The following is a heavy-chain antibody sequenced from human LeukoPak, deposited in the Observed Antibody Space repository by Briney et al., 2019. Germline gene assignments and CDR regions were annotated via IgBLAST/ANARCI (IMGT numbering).Heavy chain of an antibody. V-gene: IGHV1-8*01. Sequence: ASVTVSCKASGYTFTSYDINWVRQATGQGREWMGWMNPNSGNTGYAQKFQGRVTMTRNTSISTAYMELSSLRSEDTAVYYCARRVGYSYGVLLVGYFDYWGQGTLVTVSS. D-gene: IGHD5-18*01. CDR2: MNPNSGNT. CDR1: GYTFTSYD. CDR3: ARRVGYSYGVLLVGYFDY. J-gene: IGHJ4*02.